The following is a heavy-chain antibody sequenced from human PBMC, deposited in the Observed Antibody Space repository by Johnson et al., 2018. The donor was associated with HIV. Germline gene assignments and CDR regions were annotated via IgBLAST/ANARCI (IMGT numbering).Heavy chain of an antibody. D-gene: IGHD2-21*02. CDR2: ISHDGSNI. J-gene: IGHJ3*02. V-gene: IGHV3-30*04. CDR1: AFTSSSYS. Sequence: QEKLVESGGGVVQPGRSLRLSCAASAFTSSSYSMHWVRQAPGQGLEWVAVISHDGSNIYYADSVKGRFTISRDTSQNTLYLQMNSLRAGNTAVYYCARGLAYCGGDCSPDAFDIWGQGTMVTVYS. CDR3: ARGLAYCGGDCSPDAFDI.